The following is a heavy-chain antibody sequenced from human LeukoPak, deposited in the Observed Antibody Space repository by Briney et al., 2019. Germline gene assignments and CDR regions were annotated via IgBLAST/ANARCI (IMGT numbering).Heavy chain of an antibody. CDR1: GYTFTGYY. CDR2: INPNSGGT. Sequence: GASVKVSCKAFGYTFTGYYMHWVRQAPGQGLEWMGWINPNSGGTNYAQKFQGRVTMTRDTSISTAYMELSRLRSDDTAVYYCARAPYGVVTHDAFDIWGKGTMVTVSS. D-gene: IGHD4-23*01. J-gene: IGHJ3*02. CDR3: ARAPYGVVTHDAFDI. V-gene: IGHV1-2*02.